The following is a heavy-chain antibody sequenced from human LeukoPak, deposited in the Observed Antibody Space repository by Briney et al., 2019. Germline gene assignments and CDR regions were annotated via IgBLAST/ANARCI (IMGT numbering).Heavy chain of an antibody. CDR2: IKQDGSEK. D-gene: IGHD2-2*01. V-gene: IGHV3-7*03. CDR1: GFTFSSYW. CDR3: ARLGYCSSTSCRPALYYYGMDV. Sequence: GGSLRLSCAASGFTFSSYWMSWVRQAPGKGLERVANIKQDGSEKYYVDSVKGRFTISRDNAKNSLYLQMNSLRAEDTAVYYCARLGYCSSTSCRPALYYYGMDVWGKGTTVTVSS. J-gene: IGHJ6*04.